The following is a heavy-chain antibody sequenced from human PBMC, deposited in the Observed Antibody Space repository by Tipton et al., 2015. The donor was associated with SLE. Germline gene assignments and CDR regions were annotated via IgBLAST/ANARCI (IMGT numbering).Heavy chain of an antibody. CDR1: GFTFSSYA. Sequence: SLRLSCAASGFTFSSYAMHWVRQAPGKGLEWVAVISYDGSNKYYADSVKGRFTISRDNSKNTLYLQMNSLRAEDTAVYYCARDSYSSSSYYFDYWGQGTLVTVSS. CDR2: ISYDGSNK. J-gene: IGHJ4*02. CDR3: ARDSYSSSSYYFDY. D-gene: IGHD6-13*01. V-gene: IGHV3-30-3*01.